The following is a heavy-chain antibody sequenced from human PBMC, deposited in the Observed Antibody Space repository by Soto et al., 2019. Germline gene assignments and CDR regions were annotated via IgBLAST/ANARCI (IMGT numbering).Heavy chain of an antibody. CDR1: GFSFSNFG. CDR2: MSFYGSKN. V-gene: IGHV3-30*13. CDR3: VKDKAWSVALVGMEV. J-gene: IGHJ6*01. D-gene: IGHD3-3*01. Sequence: QAQLVESGGGVVQPGRSLRLSCIVSGFSFSNFGMHWVRQAPGKGLEWLASMSFYGSKNYYADSVKGRFTISRDVSNNSLYLQMESLIPEDKDVYFCVKDKAWSVALVGMEVWGQGTKVIVSS.